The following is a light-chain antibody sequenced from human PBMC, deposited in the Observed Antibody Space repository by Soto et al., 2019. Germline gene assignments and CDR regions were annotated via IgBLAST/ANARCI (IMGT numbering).Light chain of an antibody. CDR3: RQYHDWPPRLT. J-gene: IGKJ4*01. V-gene: IGKV3-15*01. Sequence: EVVLTQSPATLSVSPGERASLFCRSSQTMSSTLAWYQQKPRQAPRLLISGASIRATGIPARFSGSGSGTEFTLTISSLQSEYCAVYYCRQYHDWPPRLTFGGGTKVEI. CDR2: GAS. CDR1: QTMSST.